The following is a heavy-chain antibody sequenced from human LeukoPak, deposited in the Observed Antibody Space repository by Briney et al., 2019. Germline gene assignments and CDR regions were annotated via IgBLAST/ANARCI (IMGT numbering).Heavy chain of an antibody. CDR1: GYTFTSYG. CDR3: ARDLDHNWNYDYYYYYGMDV. CDR2: ISAYNGNT. Sequence: GASVKVSCKASGYTFTSYGISWVRQAPGQGLEWMGWISAYNGNTNYAQKLQGRVTMTTDTSTSTAYMELRSLRSDDTAVYYCARDLDHNWNYDYYYYYGMDVWGQGTTVTVSS. J-gene: IGHJ6*02. V-gene: IGHV1-18*01. D-gene: IGHD1-7*01.